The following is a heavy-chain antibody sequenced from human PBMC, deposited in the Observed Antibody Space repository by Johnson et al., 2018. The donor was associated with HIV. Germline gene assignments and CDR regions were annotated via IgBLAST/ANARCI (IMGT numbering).Heavy chain of an antibody. V-gene: IGHV3-11*04. D-gene: IGHD1-26*01. CDR1: GFTFRDYY. Sequence: QVQLVESGGGLVQPGGSLRLSCVVSGFTFRDYYMSWIRQAPGKGLEWVSYISSSGTTIYYADSVKGRFTISRDNVKNSLYLQMNSLRAEDTAVYYCAKDRGSPGIPAAFDIWGQGTMVTVSS. CDR2: ISSSGTTI. J-gene: IGHJ3*02. CDR3: AKDRGSPGIPAAFDI.